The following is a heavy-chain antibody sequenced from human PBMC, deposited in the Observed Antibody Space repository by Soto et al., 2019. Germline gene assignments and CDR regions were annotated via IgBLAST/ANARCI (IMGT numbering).Heavy chain of an antibody. D-gene: IGHD1-26*01. CDR1: GDTISTGGYS. V-gene: IGHV4-30-2*01. J-gene: IGHJ6*02. CDR3: ARGEVGATLDRYYYGMDV. Sequence: PSETLSLTCGVSGDTISTGGYSWAWIRQPPGKALEWIGHTYHSGNPYYNPSLKSRVIISVDRSKNQFSLKVSSVTAADTAVYYCARGEVGATLDRYYYGMDVWGQGTTVTVSS. CDR2: TYHSGNP.